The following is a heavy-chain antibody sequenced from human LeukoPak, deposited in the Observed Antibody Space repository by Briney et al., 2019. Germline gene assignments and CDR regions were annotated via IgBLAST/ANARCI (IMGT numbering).Heavy chain of an antibody. Sequence: HPGGSLRLSCAASGSTFSNFAMSWVRQTAGKGLQWVSSIGDGGHSTYFADSVRGRFTLSRDNSNNIVYLQMNNLGVEDTAMYYCAKSYCSGGTCHSYLPYFFDYWGQGTLVTVSS. D-gene: IGHD2-15*01. CDR2: IGDGGHST. CDR1: GSTFSNFA. CDR3: AKSYCSGGTCHSYLPYFFDY. V-gene: IGHV3-23*01. J-gene: IGHJ4*02.